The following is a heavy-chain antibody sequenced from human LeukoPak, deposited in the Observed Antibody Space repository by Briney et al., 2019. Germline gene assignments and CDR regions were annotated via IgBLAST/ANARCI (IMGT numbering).Heavy chain of an antibody. V-gene: IGHV3-30-3*01. CDR1: GFTFSSYA. Sequence: GGSLRLSCAASGFTFSSYAIHWVRQAPGKGLEWVAVISYDGSNKYYADSVKGRFTISRDNSKNTLYLQMNSLRAEDTAVYYCARMADCSSTSCEWFDPWGQGTLVTVSS. J-gene: IGHJ5*02. CDR2: ISYDGSNK. CDR3: ARMADCSSTSCEWFDP. D-gene: IGHD2-2*01.